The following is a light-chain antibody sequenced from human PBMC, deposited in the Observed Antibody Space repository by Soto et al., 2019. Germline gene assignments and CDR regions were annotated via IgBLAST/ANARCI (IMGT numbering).Light chain of an antibody. CDR3: QQYYSYPRT. CDR2: AAS. V-gene: IGKV1-8*01. J-gene: IGKJ1*01. CDR1: QGISSY. Sequence: AIRMTQSPSSLSASTGDRVTITCRASQGISSYLAWCQQKPGKAPKLLIYAASTLQSGVPSRFSGSGSETDFTLTISCLQSEDFATYYCQQYYSYPRTFGQGTKVDIK.